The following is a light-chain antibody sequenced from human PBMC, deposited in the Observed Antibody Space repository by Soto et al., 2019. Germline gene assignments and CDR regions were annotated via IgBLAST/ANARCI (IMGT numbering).Light chain of an antibody. CDR3: QSADNSGTYRV. CDR2: KDS. J-gene: IGLJ2*01. V-gene: IGLV3-25*02. CDR1: ALPKQY. Sequence: SYELTQLPSVSVSPGQTARITCSGDALPKQYAYWYQQKPGQAPVVIIFKDSQRSSGIPERFSGSSSGTTVTLTISGVQAEDEADYYCQSADNSGTYRVFGGGTQLTVL.